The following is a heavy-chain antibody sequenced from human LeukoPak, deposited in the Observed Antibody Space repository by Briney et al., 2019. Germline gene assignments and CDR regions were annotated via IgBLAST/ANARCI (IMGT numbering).Heavy chain of an antibody. CDR1: GGSISSYY. D-gene: IGHD3-10*01. V-gene: IGHV4-4*07. J-gene: IGHJ6*03. CDR3: ARRGGIIRGVASYYYMDV. CDR2: IHTSGST. Sequence: PSETLSLTCTVSGGSISSYYWNWIRQPAGKGLEWIGRIHTSGSTNYNPSLKSRVTISVDTSKNQFSLKLSSVTAADTAAYYCARRGGIIRGVASYYYMDVWGKGTTVTISS.